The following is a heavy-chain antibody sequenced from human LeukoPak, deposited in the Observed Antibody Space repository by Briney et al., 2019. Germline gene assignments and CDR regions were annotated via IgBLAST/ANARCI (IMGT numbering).Heavy chain of an antibody. CDR1: GGSISSSSYY. CDR2: IYYSGST. V-gene: IGHV4-39*07. CDR3: ATFRGFGELLGDAFDI. D-gene: IGHD3-10*01. J-gene: IGHJ3*02. Sequence: SETLSLTCTVSGGSISSSSYYWGWIRQPPGKGLEWIGSIYYSGSTYYNPSLKSRVTISVDTSKNQFSLKLSSVTAADTAVYYCATFRGFGELLGDAFDIWGQGTMVTVSS.